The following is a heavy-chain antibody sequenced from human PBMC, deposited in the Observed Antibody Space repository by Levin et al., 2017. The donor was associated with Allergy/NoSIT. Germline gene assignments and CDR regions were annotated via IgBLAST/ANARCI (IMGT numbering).Heavy chain of an antibody. CDR2: IYYSGST. CDR1: GGSISSGDYY. V-gene: IGHV4-30-4*01. CDR3: ARVYYGSGSYQWFDP. D-gene: IGHD3-10*01. Sequence: SETLSLTCTVSGGSISSGDYYWSWIRQPPGKGLEWIGYIYYSGSTYYNPSLKSRVTISVDTSKNQFSLKLSSVTAADTAVYYCARVYYGSGSYQWFDPWGQGTLVTVSS. J-gene: IGHJ5*02.